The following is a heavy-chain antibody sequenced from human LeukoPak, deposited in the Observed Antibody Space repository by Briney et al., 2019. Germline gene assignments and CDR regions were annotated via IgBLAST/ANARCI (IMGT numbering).Heavy chain of an antibody. CDR1: GFSFSRYS. CDR3: ATPAAGPGAEYSQY. D-gene: IGHD6-13*01. CDR2: IDYSSKYI. Sequence: GGSLRLSCAASGFSFSRYSMNWVRQAPGKGLEWVSSIDYSSKYIYTADSLKGRFTTSRDNAKNSLDLQMNSLKAEDTAVYYCATPAAGPGAEYSQYWGQGTLVIVSS. V-gene: IGHV3-21*01. J-gene: IGHJ1*01.